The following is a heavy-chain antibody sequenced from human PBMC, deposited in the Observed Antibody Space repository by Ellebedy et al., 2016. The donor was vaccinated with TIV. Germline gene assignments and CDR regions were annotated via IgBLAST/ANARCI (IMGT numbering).Heavy chain of an antibody. Sequence: PGGSLRLSCVAPGFSPRSHWTIWVRQAPGQGLAWVANIRQDGGCQYYVDSVQGRFTISRDNANNSLYLQMHRLRAEDTAVYDCVRDRDYIKGRNNNDAVDIWGQGTMVSVSS. CDR3: VRDRDYIKGRNNNDAVDI. CDR1: GFSPRSHW. J-gene: IGHJ3*02. CDR2: IRQDGGCQ. D-gene: IGHD3-16*01. V-gene: IGHV3-7*01.